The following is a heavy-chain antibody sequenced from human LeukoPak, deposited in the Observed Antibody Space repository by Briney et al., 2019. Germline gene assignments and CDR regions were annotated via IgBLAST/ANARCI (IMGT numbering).Heavy chain of an antibody. J-gene: IGHJ6*02. V-gene: IGHV3-48*01. D-gene: IGHD3-3*01. CDR3: ARDARPYYDFWSGYLTENYYYGMDV. CDR1: GFTFSSYS. Sequence: GGSLRLSCAASGFTFSSYSMNWVRQAPGKGLEWVSYISSSSSSIYYADSVKGRFTISRDNAKNSLYLQMNSLRAEDTAVYYCARDARPYYDFWSGYLTENYYYGMDVWGQGTTVTVSS. CDR2: ISSSSSSI.